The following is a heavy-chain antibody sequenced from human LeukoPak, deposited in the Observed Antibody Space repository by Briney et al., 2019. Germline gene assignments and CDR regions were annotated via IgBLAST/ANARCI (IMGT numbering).Heavy chain of an antibody. CDR2: IDPSDSYT. D-gene: IGHD3-9*01. CDR1: GYSFTSYW. V-gene: IGHV5-10-1*01. J-gene: IGHJ5*02. CDR3: ARLNTYTYDILTGYYPNWFDP. Sequence: GESLKISCKGSGYSFTSYWISWVRQMPGKGLEWMGRIDPSDSYTNYSPSFQGHVTISADKSISTAYLQWSSLKASDTAMYYCARLNTYTYDILTGYYPNWFDPWGQGTLVTVSS.